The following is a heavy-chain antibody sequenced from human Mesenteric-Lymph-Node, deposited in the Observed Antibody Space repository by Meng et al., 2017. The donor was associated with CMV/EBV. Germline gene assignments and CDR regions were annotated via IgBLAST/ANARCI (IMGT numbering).Heavy chain of an antibody. D-gene: IGHD2-15*01. CDR3: ARQYCSGGSCYYFDY. CDR1: GGSISSSSYY. V-gene: IGHV4-39*01. CDR2: IYYSGST. Sequence: GGSISSSSYYWGWIRQPPGKGLEWTGSIYYSGSTYYNPSLKSRVTISVDTSKNQFSLKLSSVTAADTAVYYCARQYCSGGSCYYFDYWGQGTLVTVSS. J-gene: IGHJ4*02.